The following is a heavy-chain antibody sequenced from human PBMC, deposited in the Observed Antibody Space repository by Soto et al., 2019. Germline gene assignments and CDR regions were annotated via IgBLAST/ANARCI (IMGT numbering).Heavy chain of an antibody. Sequence: GESLKISCKGSGYSFTSYWIGWVRQMPGKGLEWMGIIYPGDSDTRYSPSFQGQVTISADKSISTAYLQWSSLKASDTAMYYCARPPTTADDAFDIWGQGTMVTVSS. CDR1: GYSFTSYW. CDR3: ARPPTTADDAFDI. D-gene: IGHD4-17*01. J-gene: IGHJ3*02. V-gene: IGHV5-51*01. CDR2: IYPGDSDT.